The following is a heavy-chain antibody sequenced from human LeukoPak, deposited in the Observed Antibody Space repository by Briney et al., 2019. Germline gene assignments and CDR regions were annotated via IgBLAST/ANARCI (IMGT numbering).Heavy chain of an antibody. CDR2: ISGSGGST. J-gene: IGHJ4*02. V-gene: IGHV3-23*01. CDR3: AKDFVYGSRFPRPLDY. Sequence: GGSLRLSCAASGFTFSSYGMSWVRQAPGKGLEWVSAISGSGGSTYYADSVKGRFTISRDNSKNTLYLQMNSLRAEDTAVYYCAKDFVYGSRFPRPLDYWGQGTLVTVSS. D-gene: IGHD3-3*01. CDR1: GFTFSSYG.